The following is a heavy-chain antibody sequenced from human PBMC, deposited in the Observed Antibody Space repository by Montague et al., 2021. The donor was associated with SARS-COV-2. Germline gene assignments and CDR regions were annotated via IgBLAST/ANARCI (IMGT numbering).Heavy chain of an antibody. CDR3: ARHSTTHAFDP. D-gene: IGHD1-1*01. V-gene: IGHV4-39*01. J-gene: IGHJ5*02. Sequence: SETLSLTCVVSSGSISPSDTHYWGWVRPAPGKVLEWIATISYSGSTSYNPPLRSRVTISVDTSKNQISLNLRSVTAADTAVYYCARHSTTHAFDPWGQGILVTVSS. CDR1: SGSISPSDTHY. CDR2: ISYSGST.